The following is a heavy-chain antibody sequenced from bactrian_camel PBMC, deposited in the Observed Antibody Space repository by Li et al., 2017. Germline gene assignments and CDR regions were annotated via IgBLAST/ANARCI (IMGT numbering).Heavy chain of an antibody. CDR3: NIHGERY. CDR1: GFTFRIAD. Sequence: DVQLVESGGGLVQPGGSLRLSCAASGFTFRIADMSWIRQAPGKGLEWVSTVNRGGGSTYYVDSVKGRFTISRDNAKNTLYLQLNSLKTEDTAMYYCNIHGERYWGQGTQVTVS. CDR2: VNRGGGST. J-gene: IGHJ4*01. D-gene: IGHD1*01. V-gene: IGHV3S40*01.